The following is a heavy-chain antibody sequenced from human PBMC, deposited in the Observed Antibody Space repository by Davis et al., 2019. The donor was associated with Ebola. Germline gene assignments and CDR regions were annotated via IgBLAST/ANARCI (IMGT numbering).Heavy chain of an antibody. D-gene: IGHD6-13*01. CDR1: GFTVSSNY. V-gene: IGHV3-11*04. CDR3: ARIITIAAAQPNMDV. J-gene: IGHJ6*02. Sequence: GESLKISCAASGFTVSSNYMSWVRQAPGKGLEWVSYISSSGSTIYYADSVKGRFTISRDNAKKSLYLQMNSLRAEDTAVYYCARIITIAAAQPNMDVWGQGTTVTVSS. CDR2: ISSSGSTI.